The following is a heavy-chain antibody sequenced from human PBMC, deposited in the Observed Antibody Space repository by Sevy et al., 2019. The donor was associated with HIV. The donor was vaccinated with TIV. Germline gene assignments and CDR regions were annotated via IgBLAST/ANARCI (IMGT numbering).Heavy chain of an antibody. CDR1: GFTFSNAW. Sequence: GSLRLSCAASGFTFSNAWMNWVRQAPGKGLEWVGRIKSKTDGGTTDYAAPVKGRFTISRDDSKNTLYLQMNSLKTEDTAVYYCTMRYSSSRYYYYGMDVWGQGTTVTVSS. J-gene: IGHJ6*02. V-gene: IGHV3-15*07. CDR2: IKSKTDGGTT. D-gene: IGHD6-13*01. CDR3: TMRYSSSRYYYYGMDV.